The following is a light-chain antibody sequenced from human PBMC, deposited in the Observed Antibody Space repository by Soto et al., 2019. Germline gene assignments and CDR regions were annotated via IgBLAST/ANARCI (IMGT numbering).Light chain of an antibody. CDR3: AAWDATLSAIL. CDR2: ETN. Sequence: QSALTQPPSVSGTPGQRVTISCSGSSSNIGSNYVYWYQQLPGAAPKLLIYETNQRPSGVPDRFSGSKPGASASLAISGLRSDDEADYYCAAWDATLSAILFGGGTKVTVL. CDR1: SSNIGSNY. J-gene: IGLJ2*01. V-gene: IGLV1-47*01.